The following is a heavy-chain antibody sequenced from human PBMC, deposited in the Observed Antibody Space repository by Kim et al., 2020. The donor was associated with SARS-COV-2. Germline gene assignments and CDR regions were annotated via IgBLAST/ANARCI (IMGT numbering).Heavy chain of an antibody. J-gene: IGHJ3*02. V-gene: IGHV3-66*04. Sequence: YYADSGKGRFTSPRDNSKNTLYLQMNSLRAEDTAVYYCACQSNSAFDIWGQGTMVTVSS. CDR3: ACQSNSAFDI.